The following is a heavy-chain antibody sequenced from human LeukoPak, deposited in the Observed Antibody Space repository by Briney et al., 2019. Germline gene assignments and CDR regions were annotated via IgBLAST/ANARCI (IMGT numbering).Heavy chain of an antibody. J-gene: IGHJ4*02. D-gene: IGHD4-23*01. CDR3: AKDRGGYYFDC. V-gene: IGHV3-23*01. Sequence: QTGGSLRLSCAASGFTFSSYAMSWVRQAPGKGLEWVSAISGSGGSTYYADSVKGRFTISRDNSNNTLFLQMNNLRAEDTAIYYCAKDRGGYYFDCWGQGTLVTVSS. CDR2: ISGSGGST. CDR1: GFTFSSYA.